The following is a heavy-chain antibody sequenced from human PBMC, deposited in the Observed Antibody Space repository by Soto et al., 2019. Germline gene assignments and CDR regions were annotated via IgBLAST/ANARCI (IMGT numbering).Heavy chain of an antibody. J-gene: IGHJ6*02. CDR2: IYYSGST. D-gene: IGHD3-10*01. CDR1: GGSISSGDYY. Sequence: KLSETLSLTCTVSGGSISSGDYYWSWIRQPPGKGLEWIGYIYYSGSTYYNPSLKSRVTISVDTSKNQFSLKLSSVTAADTAVYYCARDLMGFSPLYYYGMDVWGQGTTVTVS. CDR3: ARDLMGFSPLYYYGMDV. V-gene: IGHV4-30-4*01.